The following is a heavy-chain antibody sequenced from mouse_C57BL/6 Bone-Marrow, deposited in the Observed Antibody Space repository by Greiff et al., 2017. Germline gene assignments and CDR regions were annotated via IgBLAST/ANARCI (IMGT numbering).Heavy chain of an antibody. V-gene: IGHV10-3*01. CDR3: VRGGRPYYYAMDY. Sequence: EVQVVESGGGLVQPKGSLKLSCAASGFTFNTYAMHWVRQAPGRGLEWVARISSKSSNYATYYADSVKDRFTISRDDSTSMLYLQMNNLKAEDTAMYYCVRGGRPYYYAMDYWGQGTSVTVSS. CDR2: ISSKSSNYAT. CDR1: GFTFNTYA. J-gene: IGHJ4*01.